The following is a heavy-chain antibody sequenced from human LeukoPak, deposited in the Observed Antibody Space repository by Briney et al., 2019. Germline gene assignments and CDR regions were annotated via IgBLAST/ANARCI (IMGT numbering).Heavy chain of an antibody. CDR3: ARDRYCSGGSCQGNLQY. V-gene: IGHV1-2*02. Sequence: ASVKVSCKASGYTFTDYFMHWVRQAPGQGLEWMGWINPNSGGTNFAQNFQGRVTITTDTSINTAYMELSRLTSDDTAVYYCARDRYCSGGSCQGNLQYWGQGTLVPVSS. CDR1: GYTFTDYF. J-gene: IGHJ1*01. D-gene: IGHD2-15*01. CDR2: INPNSGGT.